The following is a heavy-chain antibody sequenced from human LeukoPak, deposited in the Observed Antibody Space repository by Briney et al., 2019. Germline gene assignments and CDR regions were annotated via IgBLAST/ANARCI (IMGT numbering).Heavy chain of an antibody. D-gene: IGHD1-26*01. CDR1: GGSFSGYY. V-gene: IGHV4-34*01. Sequence: SETLSLTCAVYGGSFSGYYWSWIRRPPGKGLEWIGEINHSGSTNYNPSLKSRVTISVDTSKNQFSLKLSSVTAADTAVYYCARSGSYYYYYYYMDVWGKGTTVTISS. CDR3: ARSGSYYYYYYYMDV. CDR2: INHSGST. J-gene: IGHJ6*03.